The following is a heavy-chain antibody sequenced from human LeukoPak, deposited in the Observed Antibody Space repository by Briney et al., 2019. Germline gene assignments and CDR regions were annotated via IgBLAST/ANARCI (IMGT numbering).Heavy chain of an antibody. V-gene: IGHV1-18*01. CDR2: ISAYNGNT. Sequence: ASVKVSCKASGYTFTSYGISWVRQAPGQGLERMGWISAYNGNTNYAQKLQGRVTMTTDTSTSTAYMELRSLRSDDTAVYYCARDLHWLLLWFGGGGMDVWGQGTTVTVSS. J-gene: IGHJ6*02. CDR1: GYTFTSYG. CDR3: ARDLHWLLLWFGGGGMDV. D-gene: IGHD3-10*01.